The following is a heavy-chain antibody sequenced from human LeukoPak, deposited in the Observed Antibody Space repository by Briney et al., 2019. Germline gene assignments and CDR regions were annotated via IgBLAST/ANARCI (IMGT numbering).Heavy chain of an antibody. CDR3: AKVKSSGWYWEYYFDY. J-gene: IGHJ4*02. CDR1: GFTFSSYA. Sequence: GGSLRLSCAASGFTFSSYAMHWVRQAPGKGLEWVAVISYDGSNKYYADSVKGRFTISRDNSKNTLYLQMNSLRAEDTAVYYCAKVKSSGWYWEYYFDYWGQGTLVTVSS. V-gene: IGHV3-30-3*01. CDR2: ISYDGSNK. D-gene: IGHD6-19*01.